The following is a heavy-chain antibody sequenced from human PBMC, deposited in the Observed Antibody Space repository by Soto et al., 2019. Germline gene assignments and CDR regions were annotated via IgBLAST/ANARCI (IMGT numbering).Heavy chain of an antibody. Sequence: PGGSLRLSCAASGFTFSSYSMNWVRQAPGKGLEWVSSISSSSSYIYYADSVKGRFTISRDNAKNSLYLQMNSLRAEDTAVYYCARGSWRYCSSTSCYAGDYWGQGTLVTVSS. J-gene: IGHJ4*02. V-gene: IGHV3-21*01. CDR1: GFTFSSYS. CDR2: ISSSSSYI. D-gene: IGHD2-2*01. CDR3: ARGSWRYCSSTSCYAGDY.